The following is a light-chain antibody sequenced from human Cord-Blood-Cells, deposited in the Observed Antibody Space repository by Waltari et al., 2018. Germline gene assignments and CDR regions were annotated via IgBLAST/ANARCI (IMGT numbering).Light chain of an antibody. J-gene: IGKJ1*01. CDR3: QQYNNWPRT. CDR2: GAS. CDR1: QRVSSN. Sequence: EIVMPQSPATLSVSPGERATLSCRASQRVSSNLAWYKQKPGQAPRLLIYGASTRATGIPARFSGSGSGTEFTLTISILQSEDFAVYYCQQYNNWPRTFGQGTKVEIK. V-gene: IGKV3-15*01.